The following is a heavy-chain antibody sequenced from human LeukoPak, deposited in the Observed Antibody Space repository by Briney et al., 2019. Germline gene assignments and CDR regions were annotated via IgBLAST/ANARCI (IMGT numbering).Heavy chain of an antibody. Sequence: ASVKVSCKTSGYTFNIYYVQWVRQAPGQGLEWMGVIHPNDGGTTYAQKFQSRIIMTSDTSTSTIYMELSSLKSDDTAVYYCARGDIDHWGQGTLVTVSS. CDR3: ARGDIDH. CDR2: IHPNDGGT. D-gene: IGHD2-15*01. CDR1: GYTFNIYY. J-gene: IGHJ5*02. V-gene: IGHV1-46*02.